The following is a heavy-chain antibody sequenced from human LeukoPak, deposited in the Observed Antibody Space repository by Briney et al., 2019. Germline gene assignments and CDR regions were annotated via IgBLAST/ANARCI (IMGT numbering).Heavy chain of an antibody. Sequence: NPGESLKTSCKGSGYSFTNYWIGWVRQMPGKGLEWMGVIYPGDSESRYSPSFQGQVTFSADKSISTAYLHWSSLKASDTAMYFCARPHYTGSYYSRGNFFDYWGQGTLVTVSS. J-gene: IGHJ4*02. CDR2: IYPGDSES. CDR3: ARPHYTGSYYSRGNFFDY. V-gene: IGHV5-51*01. D-gene: IGHD1-26*01. CDR1: GYSFTNYW.